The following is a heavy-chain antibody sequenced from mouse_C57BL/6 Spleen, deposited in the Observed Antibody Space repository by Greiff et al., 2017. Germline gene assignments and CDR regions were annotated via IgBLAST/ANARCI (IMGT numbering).Heavy chain of an antibody. CDR2: INYDGSST. CDR1: GFTFSDYY. D-gene: IGHD2-1*01. J-gene: IGHJ4*01. Sequence: VQLMESEGGLVQPGSSMKLSCTASGFTFSDYYMAWVRQVPEKGLEWVANINYDGSSTYYLDSLKSRFIISRDNAKNILYLQMSSLKSEDTATYYCARDQGYYGNLYAMDYWGQGTSVTVSS. V-gene: IGHV5-16*01. CDR3: ARDQGYYGNLYAMDY.